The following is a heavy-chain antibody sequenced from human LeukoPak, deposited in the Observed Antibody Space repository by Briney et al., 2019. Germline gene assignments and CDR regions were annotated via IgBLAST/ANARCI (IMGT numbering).Heavy chain of an antibody. CDR3: ARESYSSGWYRLGYYYYGMDV. Sequence: GGSLRLSCAASGFTFSSYSMNWVRQAPGKGLEWVSSISSSSSYIYYADSVKGRFTISRDNAKNSLYLQMNSLRAEDTAVYYCARESYSSGWYRLGYYYYGMDVWGQGTTVTVSS. CDR2: ISSSSSYI. J-gene: IGHJ6*02. V-gene: IGHV3-21*04. CDR1: GFTFSSYS. D-gene: IGHD6-19*01.